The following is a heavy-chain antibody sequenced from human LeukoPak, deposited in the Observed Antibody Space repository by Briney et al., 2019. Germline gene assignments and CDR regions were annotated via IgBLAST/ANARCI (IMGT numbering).Heavy chain of an antibody. CDR1: GYTFTDYY. D-gene: IGHD6-13*01. V-gene: IGHV1-69-2*01. CDR2: VDPGDGET. J-gene: IGHJ5*02. CDR3: ASARIAAGLNWFDP. Sequence: ASVKISCKVSGYTFTDYYMHWVQQAPGKGLDWMGLVDPGDGETIYPEKFQGRVTITADTSTDTAYMELSSLRSEDTAVYYCASARIAAGLNWFDPWGQGTLVTVSS.